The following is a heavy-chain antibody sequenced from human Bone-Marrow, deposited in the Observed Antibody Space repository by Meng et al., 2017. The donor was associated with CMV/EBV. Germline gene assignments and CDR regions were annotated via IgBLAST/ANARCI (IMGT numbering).Heavy chain of an antibody. D-gene: IGHD1-26*01. J-gene: IGHJ4*02. CDR2: ISAYNGDT. CDR3: ARGPSGSYFRPFDY. V-gene: IGHV1-18*01. CDR1: GYTFTSYG. Sequence: QVQLVQSGAEVKKPGASVKVSCKASGYTFTSYGISWVRQAPGQGLEWVGWISAYNGDTNCAQKLQGRVTMTTDTSTNSAYMELRSLRSDDTAVYYCARGPSGSYFRPFDYWGQGTLVTVSS.